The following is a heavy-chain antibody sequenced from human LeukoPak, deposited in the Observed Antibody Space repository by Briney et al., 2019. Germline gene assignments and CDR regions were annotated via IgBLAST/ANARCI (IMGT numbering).Heavy chain of an antibody. CDR1: GFTFSSYA. D-gene: IGHD3-22*01. J-gene: IGHJ4*02. Sequence: PGGSLRLSCAASGFTFSSYAMSWVRQAPGKGLEWVSVIYSGGSTYYADSVKGRFTISRDNSKNTLYLQMNSLRAEDTAVYYCEGYDSSGYPPWVYWGQGTLVTVSS. CDR3: EGYDSSGYPPWVY. V-gene: IGHV3-66*01. CDR2: IYSGGST.